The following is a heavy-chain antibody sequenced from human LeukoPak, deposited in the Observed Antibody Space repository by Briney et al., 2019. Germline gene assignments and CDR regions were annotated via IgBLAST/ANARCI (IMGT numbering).Heavy chain of an antibody. Sequence: GGSLRLSCAASGFTFSSYAMSWVRQAPGKGLEWLSYISSSTLSVYYADSVKGRFTVSRDNGENSLFLQMDSLRADDTAIYYCARLTGTTSVVMDSWGQGTLVTVSP. CDR1: GFTFSSYA. V-gene: IGHV3-48*01. CDR2: ISSSTLSV. J-gene: IGHJ4*02. D-gene: IGHD1/OR15-1a*01. CDR3: ARLTGTTSVVMDS.